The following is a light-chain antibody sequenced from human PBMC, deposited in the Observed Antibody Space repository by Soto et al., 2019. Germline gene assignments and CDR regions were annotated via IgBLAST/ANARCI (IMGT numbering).Light chain of an antibody. V-gene: IGLV2-14*01. J-gene: IGLJ1*01. Sequence: QSALTQPASVSGSPGQSITISCTGTSSDVGGYNYVSWYQQHPGKAPQLMIYEVTNRPSGVSNRFSGSKSGSTASLTISGLQAEDEADYYCSSYTSSSNYVFGTGTKLTVL. CDR1: SSDVGGYNY. CDR2: EVT. CDR3: SSYTSSSNYV.